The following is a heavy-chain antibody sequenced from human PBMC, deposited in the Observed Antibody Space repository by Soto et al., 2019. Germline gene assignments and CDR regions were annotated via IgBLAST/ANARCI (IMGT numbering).Heavy chain of an antibody. CDR2: ISYDGKNK. CDR1: GFTFSSYA. Sequence: PGGSLRLSCAASGFTFSSYAMHWVRQAPGKGLEWVAIISYDGKNKYYADSVKGRFTISGDDSKKTVYLQMNNLRHEDTAVYSCARTYRSSSNDLFYSGLDVCGRGTTVTV. D-gene: IGHD6-6*01. CDR3: ARTYRSSSNDLFYSGLDV. V-gene: IGHV3-30*04. J-gene: IGHJ6*02.